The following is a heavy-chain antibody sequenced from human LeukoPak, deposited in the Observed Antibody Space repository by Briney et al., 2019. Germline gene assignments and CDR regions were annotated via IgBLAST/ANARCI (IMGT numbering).Heavy chain of an antibody. CDR1: GGSFSGYY. Sequence: PSETLSLTCAVYGGSFSGYYWSWIRQPPGKGLEWIGEINHSGSTNYNPSLKSRVTMSVDTSKNQFSLKVSSVTAADTAVYYCASTSSIASAHDAFDIWGQGTMVTVSS. CDR3: ASTSSIASAHDAFDI. D-gene: IGHD3-3*02. V-gene: IGHV4-34*01. J-gene: IGHJ3*02. CDR2: INHSGST.